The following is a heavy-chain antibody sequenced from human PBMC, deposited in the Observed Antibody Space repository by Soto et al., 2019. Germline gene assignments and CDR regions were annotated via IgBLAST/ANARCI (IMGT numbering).Heavy chain of an antibody. D-gene: IGHD2-15*01. CDR3: ARDKGRSPLDY. CDR1: GFTFSSYA. CDR2: ISNSGAT. Sequence: GGSLRLSCAASGFTFSSYAIYWVRQAPGKGLEWVSTISNSGATYYADSVEGRFTISRDNSKNTLYLQMNSLRAEDTAVYYCARDKGRSPLDYWGQGTLVTVSS. V-gene: IGHV3-23*01. J-gene: IGHJ4*02.